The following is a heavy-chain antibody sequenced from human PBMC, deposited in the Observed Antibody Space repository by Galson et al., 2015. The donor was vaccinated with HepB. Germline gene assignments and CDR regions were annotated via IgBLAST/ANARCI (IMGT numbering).Heavy chain of an antibody. CDR3: AREGPGPAEFSY. CDR2: INPSGGSA. D-gene: IGHD2-2*01. J-gene: IGHJ4*02. V-gene: IGHV1-46*01. CDR1: GYIFTSDY. Sequence: SVKVSCKASGYIFTSDYMHWVRQAPGQGLEWMGIINPSGGSATYAQKLEGRVTMTRDTSTSTVYMELGSLTSEDTAVYFCAREGPGPAEFSYWGQGTLVTVSS.